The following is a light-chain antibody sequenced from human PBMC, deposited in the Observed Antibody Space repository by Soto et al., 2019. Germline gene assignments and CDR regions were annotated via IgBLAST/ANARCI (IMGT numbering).Light chain of an antibody. CDR2: EVT. J-gene: IGLJ1*01. Sequence: QSVLSQPASVSGSPGQSITISCTGSASDVGSYNLVSWYQQHPGKAPKLVIYEVTKRPSGISYRFSGSKSDYTASLTISGLQAEDEADYYCSSYSTSFFYVFGTGTKVTVL. CDR3: SSYSTSFFYV. V-gene: IGLV2-14*02. CDR1: ASDVGSYNL.